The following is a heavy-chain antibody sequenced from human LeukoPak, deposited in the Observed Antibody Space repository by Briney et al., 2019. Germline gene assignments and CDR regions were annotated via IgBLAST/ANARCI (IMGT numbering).Heavy chain of an antibody. CDR2: IRSKANSYAT. Sequence: GGSLRLSCAASGFTFSGSAMHWVRQASGKGLEWVGRIRSKANSYATAYAASVKGRFTISRDDSKNTAYLQMNSLKTEDTAVYYCTTNYDYVWGSYRFPPFDPWGQGTLVTVSS. D-gene: IGHD3-16*02. CDR3: TTNYDYVWGSYRFPPFDP. J-gene: IGHJ5*02. CDR1: GFTFSGSA. V-gene: IGHV3-73*01.